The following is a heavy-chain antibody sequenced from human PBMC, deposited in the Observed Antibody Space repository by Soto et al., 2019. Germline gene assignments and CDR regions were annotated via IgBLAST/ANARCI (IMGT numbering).Heavy chain of an antibody. CDR1: GFSFSSYT. Sequence: VGSLRLSCAASGFSFSSYTMAWVRQAPGKGLEWVSSISGSGGSPSYADSVQGRFIISRDNPRNTVSLQMNRLRAEDTATYYCAKARCTGDTCFVPAYWGHGRLVTVSS. V-gene: IGHV3-23*01. CDR3: AKARCTGDTCFVPAY. CDR2: ISGSGGSP. J-gene: IGHJ4*01. D-gene: IGHD2-8*02.